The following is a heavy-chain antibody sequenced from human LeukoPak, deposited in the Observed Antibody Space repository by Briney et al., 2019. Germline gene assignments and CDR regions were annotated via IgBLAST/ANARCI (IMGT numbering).Heavy chain of an antibody. CDR1: GGSISSSSYY. Sequence: PSETLSLTCTVSGGSISSSSYYWGWIRQPPGKGLEWIGEINHSGSTNYNPSLKSRVTISVDTSKNQFSLKLSSVTAADTAVYYCASEGGGQWELHAFDIWGQGTMVTVSS. D-gene: IGHD1-26*01. CDR2: INHSGST. CDR3: ASEGGGQWELHAFDI. V-gene: IGHV4-39*07. J-gene: IGHJ3*02.